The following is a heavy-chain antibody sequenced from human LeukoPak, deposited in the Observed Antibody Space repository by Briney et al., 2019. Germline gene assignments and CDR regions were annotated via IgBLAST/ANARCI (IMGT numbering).Heavy chain of an antibody. Sequence: GGSLRLSCAASRFTFSSYGMSWVRQAPGKGLEWVSAISGSGGSTYYADSVKGRLTISRDNCKKTLYLQMNSLRAEDTAVYYCAKASSIVGPRGAFDIWGQGTMVTVSS. D-gene: IGHD1-26*01. CDR1: RFTFSSYG. J-gene: IGHJ3*02. CDR3: AKASSIVGPRGAFDI. CDR2: ISGSGGST. V-gene: IGHV3-23*01.